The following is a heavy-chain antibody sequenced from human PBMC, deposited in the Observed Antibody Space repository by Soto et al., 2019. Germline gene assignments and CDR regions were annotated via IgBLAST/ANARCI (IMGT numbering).Heavy chain of an antibody. V-gene: IGHV4-4*02. CDR3: ARHGDYFFDF. J-gene: IGHJ4*02. D-gene: IGHD2-21*01. Sequence: QVQLQESGPGLLKPSGTLFLTCAVSGASVSSGNWWSWVRQPPGKGLEWIGEMHPSGNTNYNPSLNSRVSVSVDKSKNQLTLHLNSLTAADTAVYFCARHGDYFFDFWGQGTLVIVSS. CDR2: MHPSGNT. CDR1: GASVSSGNW.